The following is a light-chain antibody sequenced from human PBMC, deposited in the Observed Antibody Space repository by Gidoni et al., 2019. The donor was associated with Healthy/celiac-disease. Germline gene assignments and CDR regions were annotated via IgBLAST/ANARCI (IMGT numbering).Light chain of an antibody. V-gene: IGKV3-11*01. CDR1: QSASSY. Sequence: EIALTQSPATLSLSPGERATISYRYSQSASSYLAWYQQKPGPAPRLLIYDASNRATGIPASFSGGGSGTDFTLTISSLEPEDLAVYYCQQRSNWRPITFGQGTRLEIK. J-gene: IGKJ5*01. CDR3: QQRSNWRPIT. CDR2: DAS.